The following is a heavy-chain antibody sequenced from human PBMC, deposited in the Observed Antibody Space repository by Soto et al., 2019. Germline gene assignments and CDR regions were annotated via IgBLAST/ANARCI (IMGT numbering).Heavy chain of an antibody. CDR3: AKVSQQLVQTHDY. J-gene: IGHJ4*02. V-gene: IGHV3-30*18. D-gene: IGHD6-13*01. Sequence: GSLRLSCAASGFTFSSYGMHWVRQAPGKGLEWVAVISYDGSNKYYADSVKGRFTISRDNSKNTLYLQMNSLRAEDTAVYYCAKVSQQLVQTHDYWGQGTLVTVS. CDR2: ISYDGSNK. CDR1: GFTFSSYG.